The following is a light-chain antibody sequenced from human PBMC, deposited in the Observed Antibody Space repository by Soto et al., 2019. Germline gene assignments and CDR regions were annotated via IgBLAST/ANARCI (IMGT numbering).Light chain of an antibody. CDR1: QSVSVD. J-gene: IGKJ1*01. CDR3: QKYNNWPPWT. CDR2: GAS. Sequence: EIVMTQSPATLSVSPGERVTLSCRPSQSVSVDLAWYHQRPGQAPRLLIYGASTRATGIPVRFSGSGSGTGLSLRISSLQSEDFAFYYCQKYNNWPPWTFGQGTKVDIK. V-gene: IGKV3-15*01.